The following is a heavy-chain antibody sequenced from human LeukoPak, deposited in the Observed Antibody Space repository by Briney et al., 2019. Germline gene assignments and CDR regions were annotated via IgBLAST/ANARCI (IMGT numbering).Heavy chain of an antibody. Sequence: PGGSLRLSCAASGFTFRDYWMHWVRQAPGKGLVWVSRIISDGTSATYADFVKGRFTMSRDNAKNTLYLEMNSLRADDTAVYYCARDARYNIDAWGQGTTVTVSS. CDR1: GFTFRDYW. D-gene: IGHD3-9*01. J-gene: IGHJ6*02. V-gene: IGHV3-74*01. CDR2: IISDGTSA. CDR3: ARDARYNIDA.